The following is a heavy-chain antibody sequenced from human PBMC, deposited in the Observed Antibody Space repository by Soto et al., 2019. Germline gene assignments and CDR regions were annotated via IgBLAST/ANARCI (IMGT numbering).Heavy chain of an antibody. V-gene: IGHV1-2*02. Sequence: QVQLVQSGAEVKKPGASVKVSCKASGYTFTGYYMHWVRQAPGQGLEWMGWINPNSGGTKYAQKFQGRVTMTRDTSISTAYMELSRLRSDDTAVYYCARGVGLGGAVDYWGQGTLVTVSS. CDR3: ARGVGLGGAVDY. J-gene: IGHJ4*02. CDR2: INPNSGGT. CDR1: GYTFTGYY. D-gene: IGHD3-16*01.